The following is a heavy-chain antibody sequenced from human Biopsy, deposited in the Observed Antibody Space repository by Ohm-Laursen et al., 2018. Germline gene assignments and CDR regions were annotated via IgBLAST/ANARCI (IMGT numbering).Heavy chain of an antibody. CDR1: GDSFTSYA. CDR3: ARGEGSSWFDP. CDR2: IIPIPNVA. D-gene: IGHD1-26*01. Sequence: SSVKVSCKASGDSFTSYAIGWVRQAPGHGLEWMGGIIPIPNVATYAQKFQGRITITADESTSTAYMELNSLTSDDTAVYFCARGEGSSWFDPWGHGTLVTVSS. J-gene: IGHJ5*02. V-gene: IGHV1-69*01.